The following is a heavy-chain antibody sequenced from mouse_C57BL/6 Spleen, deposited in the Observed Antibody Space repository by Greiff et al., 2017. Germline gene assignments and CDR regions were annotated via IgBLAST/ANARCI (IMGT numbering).Heavy chain of an antibody. J-gene: IGHJ2*01. V-gene: IGHV1-64*01. CDR3: ARSGWDSLYYFDY. CDR2: IHPNSGST. D-gene: IGHD4-1*01. Sequence: VQLQQPGAELVKPGASVKLSCKASGYTFTSYWMHWVKQRPGQGLEWIGMIHPNSGSTNYNEKFKSKATLTVDKSSSTAYMQLSSLTSEDPAVYYCARSGWDSLYYFDYWGQGTTLTVSS. CDR1: GYTFTSYW.